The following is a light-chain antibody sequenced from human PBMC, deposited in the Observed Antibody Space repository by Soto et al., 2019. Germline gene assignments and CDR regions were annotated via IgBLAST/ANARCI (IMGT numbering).Light chain of an antibody. Sequence: DIQMTQSPSTPSASVGDRVTITCRASQTIRTWLAWYQQKPGKAPKLLIYKASSLEGGVPSRFSGSGSETEFTLTISSLQPDDFATYYCQQYNSYTPLTFGGGTKVDIK. CDR3: QQYNSYTPLT. V-gene: IGKV1-5*03. J-gene: IGKJ4*01. CDR1: QTIRTW. CDR2: KAS.